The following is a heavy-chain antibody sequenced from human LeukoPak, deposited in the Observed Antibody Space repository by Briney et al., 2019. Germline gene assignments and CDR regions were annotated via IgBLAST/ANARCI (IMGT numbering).Heavy chain of an antibody. CDR2: SNYGGST. CDR3: ARHRGYNYALYYHYMDV. J-gene: IGHJ6*03. D-gene: IGHD5-18*01. Sequence: SETRSLTCTVSGGSISSSSYYWGWIRQPPGKGLEWIGRSNYGGSTYYNPSPKSRVTISVDTSKNQFSLKLSSVIAADTAVYYCARHRGYNYALYYHYMDVWG. CDR1: GGSISSSSYY. V-gene: IGHV4-39*01.